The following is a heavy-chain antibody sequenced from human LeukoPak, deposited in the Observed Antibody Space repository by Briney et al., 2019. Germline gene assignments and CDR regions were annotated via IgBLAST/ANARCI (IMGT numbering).Heavy chain of an antibody. CDR2: IYSGGST. Sequence: GGSLRLSCAASGFTVSSNYMSWVRQAPGKGLEWVSVIYSGGSTYYADSVKGRFTISRDNSKNTLYLQMNSLRAEDTAVYYCARDLGGSYEGAFDIWGQGTMVTVSS. J-gene: IGHJ3*02. D-gene: IGHD1-26*01. CDR1: GFTVSSNY. V-gene: IGHV3-66*02. CDR3: ARDLGGSYEGAFDI.